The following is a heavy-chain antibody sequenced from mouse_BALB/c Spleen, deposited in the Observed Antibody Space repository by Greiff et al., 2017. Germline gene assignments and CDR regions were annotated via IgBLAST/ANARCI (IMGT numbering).Heavy chain of an antibody. V-gene: IGHV1-9*01. D-gene: IGHD1-1*01. J-gene: IGHJ2*01. CDR1: GYTFSSYW. CDR3: ARGSSYDYFDY. CDR2: ILPGSGST. Sequence: QVQLQQSGAELMKPGASVKISCKATGYTFSSYWIEWVKQRPGHGLEWIGEILPGSGSTNYNEKFKGKATFTADTSSNTAYMQLSSLTSEDSAVYYCARGSSYDYFDYWGQGTTLTVSS.